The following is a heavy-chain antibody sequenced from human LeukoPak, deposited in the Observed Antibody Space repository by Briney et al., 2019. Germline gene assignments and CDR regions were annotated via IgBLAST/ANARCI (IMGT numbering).Heavy chain of an antibody. CDR3: ARTDHYGGNLQLFDY. V-gene: IGHV1-46*01. D-gene: IGHD4-23*01. Sequence: ASVKVSRKASGYSFTSYYMHWVRQAPGQGLEWMGIINPSGGSTSYAQKFQGRVTMTRDTSTSTVYMELSSLRSEDTAVYYCARTDHYGGNLQLFDYWGQGTLVTVLS. CDR1: GYSFTSYY. J-gene: IGHJ4*02. CDR2: INPSGGST.